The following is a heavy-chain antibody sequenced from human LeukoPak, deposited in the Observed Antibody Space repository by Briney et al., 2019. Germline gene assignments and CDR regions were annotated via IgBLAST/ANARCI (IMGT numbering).Heavy chain of an antibody. CDR1: GGTFSSYA. Sequence: GASVKVSCKASGGTFSSYAISWVRQAPGQGLEWMGRIIPIFGTAKYAQKFQGRVTITTDESTSTAYMELSSLRSEDTAVYYCASGYDLAGYNWFDPWGQGTLVTVSS. CDR2: IIPIFGTA. CDR3: ASGYDLAGYNWFDP. D-gene: IGHD5-12*01. J-gene: IGHJ5*02. V-gene: IGHV1-69*05.